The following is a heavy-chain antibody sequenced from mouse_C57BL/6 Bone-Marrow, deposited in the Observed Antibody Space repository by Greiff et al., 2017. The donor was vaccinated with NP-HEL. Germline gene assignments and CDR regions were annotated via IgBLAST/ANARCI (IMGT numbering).Heavy chain of an antibody. CDR3: AREGVFYYYGSSLDY. D-gene: IGHD1-1*01. CDR2: IYPRDGST. Sequence: QVHVKQFDAELVKPGASVKISCKVSGYTFTDHTIHWMKQRPEQGLEWIGYIYPRDGSTKYNEKFKGKATLTADKSSSTAYMQLNSLTSEDSAVYFCAREGVFYYYGSSLDYWGQGTTLTVSS. V-gene: IGHV1-78*01. CDR1: GYTFTDHT. J-gene: IGHJ2*01.